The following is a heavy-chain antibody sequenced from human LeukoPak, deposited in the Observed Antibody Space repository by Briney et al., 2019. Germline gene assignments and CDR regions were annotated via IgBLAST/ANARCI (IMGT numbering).Heavy chain of an antibody. CDR1: GGSISSGSYY. CDR3: ARVRRVRGCSGGSCYSGFDY. V-gene: IGHV4-61*02. Sequence: SETLSLTCTVSGGSISSGSYYWSWIRQPAGKGLEWIGRIYTSGSTNYNPSLKSRVTISVDTSKNQFSLKLSSATAADTAVYYCARVRRVRGCSGGSCYSGFDYWGQGTLVTVSS. J-gene: IGHJ4*02. D-gene: IGHD2-15*01. CDR2: IYTSGST.